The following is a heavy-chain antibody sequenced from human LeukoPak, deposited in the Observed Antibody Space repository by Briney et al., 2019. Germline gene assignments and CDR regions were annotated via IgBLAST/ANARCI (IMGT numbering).Heavy chain of an antibody. CDR1: GYTFTSYG. CDR3: ARTYSGYESPINCFDY. J-gene: IGHJ4*02. Sequence: ASVKVSCKASGYTFTSYGISWVRQAPGQGLEWMGWISAYNGNTNYAQKLQGRVTMTTDTSTSTAYMELRSLRSDDTAVYYCARTYSGYESPINCFDYWGQGTLVTVSS. D-gene: IGHD5-12*01. V-gene: IGHV1-18*01. CDR2: ISAYNGNT.